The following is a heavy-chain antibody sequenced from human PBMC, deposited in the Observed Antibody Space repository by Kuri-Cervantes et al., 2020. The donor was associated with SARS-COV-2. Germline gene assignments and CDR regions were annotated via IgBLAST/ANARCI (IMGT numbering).Heavy chain of an antibody. J-gene: IGHJ4*02. CDR1: GFTFSSYA. CDR3: ARGQLWFDY. Sequence: GGSLRLSCAASGFTFSSYAMSWVRQAPGKGLEWVSVIYSGGSSTYYADSVKGRFTISRDNAKNSLYLQMNSLRAEDTAVYYCARGQLWFDYWGQGTLVTVSS. V-gene: IGHV3-23*03. D-gene: IGHD5-18*01. CDR2: IYSGGSST.